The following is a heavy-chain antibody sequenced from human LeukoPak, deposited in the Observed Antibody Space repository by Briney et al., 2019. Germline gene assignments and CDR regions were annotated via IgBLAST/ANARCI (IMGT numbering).Heavy chain of an antibody. D-gene: IGHD3-22*01. J-gene: IGHJ4*02. V-gene: IGHV3-30-3*01. CDR2: ISYDGSNK. Sequence: GGSLRLSCAASGFTFSSYAMHWVRQAPGKGLEWVAVISYDGSNKYYADSVKGRFTISRDNSKNTLYLQMNSLRDEDTAVYYCARAWDYDSSGYYFGYRGQGTLVTVSS. CDR1: GFTFSSYA. CDR3: ARAWDYDSSGYYFGY.